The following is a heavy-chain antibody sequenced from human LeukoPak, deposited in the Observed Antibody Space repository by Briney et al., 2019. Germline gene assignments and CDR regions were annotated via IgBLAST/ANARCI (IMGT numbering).Heavy chain of an antibody. V-gene: IGHV3-23*01. Sequence: GGSLRLSCVASGFTFSSYAMSWVRQAPGKGLEWVSVISGSGGSISYAESVKGRFTISRDNSKNTLYLQMNSLRAEDTAVYYCARETVIVGAAPWGQGTLVTVSS. CDR2: ISGSGGSI. J-gene: IGHJ5*02. CDR1: GFTFSSYA. D-gene: IGHD1-26*01. CDR3: ARETVIVGAAP.